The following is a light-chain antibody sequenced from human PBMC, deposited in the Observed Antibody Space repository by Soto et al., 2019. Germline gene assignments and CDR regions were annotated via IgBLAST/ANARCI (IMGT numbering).Light chain of an antibody. V-gene: IGKV3-20*01. CDR3: QQYGTSPLT. J-gene: IGKJ4*01. Sequence: EIVLTQSPGTLSLSAGEGVSLSCRASQTVTNNYLAWYQQKPHQAPRLLIFGASNRATGIPDRFSGSGSVTDFTLSISRREPHDFLVYYVQQYGTSPLTFGGGARLEVK. CDR2: GAS. CDR1: QTVTNNY.